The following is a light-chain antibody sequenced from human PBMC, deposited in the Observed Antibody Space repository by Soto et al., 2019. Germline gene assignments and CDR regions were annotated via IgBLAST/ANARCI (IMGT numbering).Light chain of an antibody. CDR2: GDT. Sequence: SVLTQPPSVSGAPGQRVTISCTGSSSNIGAGSDVHWYQQPPGTAPKLLIYGDTDRPSGVPDRFSGSKSGTSASLAITGLQAEDEGDYYCQSYDSTLSARYVFGTGTKVTVL. V-gene: IGLV1-40*01. J-gene: IGLJ1*01. CDR3: QSYDSTLSARYV. CDR1: SSNIGAGSD.